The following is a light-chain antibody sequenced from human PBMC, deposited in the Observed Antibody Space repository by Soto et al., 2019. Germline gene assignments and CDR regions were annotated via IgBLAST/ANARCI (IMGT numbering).Light chain of an antibody. V-gene: IGKV3-20*01. J-gene: IGKJ1*01. CDR1: QSVSRNY. CDR2: GAS. CDR3: QQYGSLWT. Sequence: PGERATLSCRASQSVSRNYLAWYQKKPGQAPRLLIYGASSRATGIPDRFSGSGSGTDFTLTISRLEPEDFAVYYCQQYGSLWTFGQGTKLDIK.